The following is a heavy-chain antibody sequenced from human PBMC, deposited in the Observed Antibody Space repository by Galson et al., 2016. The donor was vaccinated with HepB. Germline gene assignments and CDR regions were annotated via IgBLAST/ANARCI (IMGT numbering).Heavy chain of an antibody. V-gene: IGHV3-33*01. D-gene: IGHD3-3*01. CDR2: LWKDGRNK. CDR1: GFNFNNYG. J-gene: IGHJ5*01. Sequence: SLRLSCAASGFNFNNYGMHWVRQAPGKGLEWVAVLWKDGRNKDCADSVKGRFTVSRDNSKNTLYLEMNSLTVEDTAVYFCARDAILEWYCVGSLDSWGQGTLVTVSS. CDR3: ARDAILEWYCVGSLDS.